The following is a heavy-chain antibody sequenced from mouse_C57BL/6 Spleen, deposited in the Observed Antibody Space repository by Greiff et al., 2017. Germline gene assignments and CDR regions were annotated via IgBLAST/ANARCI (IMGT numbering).Heavy chain of an antibody. Sequence: VKLVESGPGLVQPSQSLSITCTVSGFSLTSYGVHWVRQSPGKGLEWLGVIWSGGSTDYNAAFISRLSISKDNSKSQVFFKMNSLQADDTAIYYCTSLYCNYAMDYWGQGTSVTVSA. CDR1: GFSLTSYG. CDR3: TSLYCNYAMDY. D-gene: IGHD5-1-1*01. J-gene: IGHJ4*01. CDR2: IWSGGST. V-gene: IGHV2-2*01.